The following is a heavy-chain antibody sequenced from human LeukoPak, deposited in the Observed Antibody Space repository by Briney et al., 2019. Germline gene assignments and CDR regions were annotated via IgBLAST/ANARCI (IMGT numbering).Heavy chain of an antibody. Sequence: SETLSLTCAVYGGSFSGYYWSWIRQPPGKGLEWIGEINHSGSTNYNPSLKSRVTISVDTSKNPFSLKLSSVTAADTAVYYCARTTYYYDSSGYYTGSHYFDYWGQGTLVTVSS. CDR2: INHSGST. V-gene: IGHV4-34*01. J-gene: IGHJ4*02. D-gene: IGHD3-22*01. CDR3: ARTTYYYDSSGYYTGSHYFDY. CDR1: GGSFSGYY.